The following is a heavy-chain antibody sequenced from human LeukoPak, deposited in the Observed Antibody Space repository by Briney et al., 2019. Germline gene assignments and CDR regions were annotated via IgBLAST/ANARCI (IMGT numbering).Heavy chain of an antibody. CDR2: INPNSGGT. V-gene: IGHV1-2*02. CDR1: GYTFTGYY. D-gene: IGHD6-19*01. J-gene: IGHJ4*02. CDR3: ARTRIAVAGKIFDY. Sequence: ASVKVSCKASGYTFTGYYMHWVRQAPGQGLEWMGWINPNSGGTNYAQKFQGRVTVTRDTSISTAYMELSRLRSDDTAVYYCARTRIAVAGKIFDYWGQGTLVTVSS.